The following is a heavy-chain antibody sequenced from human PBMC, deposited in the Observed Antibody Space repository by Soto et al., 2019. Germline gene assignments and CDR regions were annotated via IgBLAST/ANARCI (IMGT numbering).Heavy chain of an antibody. CDR1: GDSITSYY. CDR3: ARAEIAAAGIIDY. J-gene: IGHJ4*02. D-gene: IGHD6-13*01. CDR2: IYYSGST. Sequence: SETLSLTCTVSGDSITSYYWSWIRQPPGKGLEWIGYIYYSGSTYYNPSLKSRVTISVDTSKNQFSLKLSSVTAADTAVYYCARAEIAAAGIIDYWGQGTLVTVSS. V-gene: IGHV4-30-4*01.